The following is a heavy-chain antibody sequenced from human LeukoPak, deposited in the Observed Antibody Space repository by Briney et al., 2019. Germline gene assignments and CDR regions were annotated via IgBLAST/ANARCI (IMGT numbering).Heavy chain of an antibody. V-gene: IGHV5-51*01. CDR1: GYSFTNYW. D-gene: IGHD1-26*01. Sequence: GESLKISCEGSGYSFTNYWIGWVRQMPGQGLEWMGTIYPDDSDTRYSPSFQGQVTISADKSINTAYLQWSSLKASDTATYYCARQGVGTSTCDYWGQGTLVTVSS. CDR2: IYPDDSDT. CDR3: ARQGVGTSTCDY. J-gene: IGHJ4*02.